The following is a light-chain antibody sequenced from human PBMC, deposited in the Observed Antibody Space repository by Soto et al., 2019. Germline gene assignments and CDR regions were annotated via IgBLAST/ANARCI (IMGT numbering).Light chain of an antibody. J-gene: IGKJ1*01. CDR2: AGW. CDR1: QSISSY. Sequence: IPLTQSPSTLSASVGYRFTITFRSSQSISSYLAWYQPGPGKGPKRLVSAGWSLQSGVPLRFSGTGSGTEFTLTIRSLQPEDFATYYCLQHNSYPWTFGQGTKVDIK. CDR3: LQHNSYPWT. V-gene: IGKV1-5*01.